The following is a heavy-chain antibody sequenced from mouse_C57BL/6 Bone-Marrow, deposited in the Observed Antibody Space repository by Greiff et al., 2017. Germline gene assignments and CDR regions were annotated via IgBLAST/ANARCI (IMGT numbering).Heavy chain of an antibody. V-gene: IGHV3-6*01. CDR2: ISYDGSN. Sequence: EVKLLESGPGLVKPSQSLSLTCSVTGYSITSGYYWNWIRQFPGNKLEWMGYISYDGSNNYNPSFKKRISLTRDTSKNQFFLKLNSVTTEDTATYYCAVGGWLLRRYFDVWGTGTTVTVSS. CDR3: AVGGWLLRRYFDV. J-gene: IGHJ1*03. CDR1: GYSITSGYY. D-gene: IGHD2-3*01.